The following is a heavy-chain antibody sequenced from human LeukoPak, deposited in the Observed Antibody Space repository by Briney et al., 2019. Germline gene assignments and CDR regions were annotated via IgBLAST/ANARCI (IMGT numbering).Heavy chain of an antibody. Sequence: GGSLRLSCAASGFTFSSYGMHWVRQAPGKGLEWVAVIWYDGSNKYYADSVKGRFTISRENSKNTLYLQMNSLRAEDTAVYYCAASYDFWSGSTSFDYWGQGTLVTVSS. D-gene: IGHD3-3*01. CDR2: IWYDGSNK. V-gene: IGHV3-33*01. J-gene: IGHJ4*02. CDR1: GFTFSSYG. CDR3: AASYDFWSGSTSFDY.